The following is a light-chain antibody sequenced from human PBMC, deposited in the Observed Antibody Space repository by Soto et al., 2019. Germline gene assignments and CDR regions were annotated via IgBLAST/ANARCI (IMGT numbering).Light chain of an antibody. CDR3: QQYTKCPQT. CDR1: QSVSSN. Sequence: EIVMTQSPATLSVSPGERATLSCRASQSVSSNLAWYQQKPGQAPRLLIYGASTRATGIPARFSGSGSGTEFTLTISSLQSEDFSVYYCQQYTKCPQTFGQGTNVEIK. CDR2: GAS. J-gene: IGKJ1*01. V-gene: IGKV3-15*01.